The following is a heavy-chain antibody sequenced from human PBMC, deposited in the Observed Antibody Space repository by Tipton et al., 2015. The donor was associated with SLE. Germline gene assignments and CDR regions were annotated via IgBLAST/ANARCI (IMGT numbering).Heavy chain of an antibody. CDR2: IYYSGST. J-gene: IGHJ4*02. Sequence: TLSLTCTVSGGSISSYYWSWIRQPPGKGLEWIGYIYYSGSTNYNPSLKSRVTISVDTSKNQFSLKLSSVTAADTAVYYCARHKISPYSSGWFFDYWGQGTLVTVSS. V-gene: IGHV4-59*01. CDR3: ARHKISPYSSGWFFDY. CDR1: GGSISSYY. D-gene: IGHD6-19*01.